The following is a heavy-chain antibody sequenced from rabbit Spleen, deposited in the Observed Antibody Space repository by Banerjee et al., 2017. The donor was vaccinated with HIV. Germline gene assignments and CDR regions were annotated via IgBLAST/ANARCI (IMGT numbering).Heavy chain of an antibody. J-gene: IGHJ4*01. D-gene: IGHD6-1*01. CDR1: GIDFSSGYY. CDR2: ISAGSSGST. V-gene: IGHV1S45*01. Sequence: QEQLEESGGDLVKPGGTLTLTCKASGIDFSSGYYMCWVRQAPGKGPEWIACISAGSSGSTYYASWAKGRFTISKTSSTTVTLQMTSLSAADSATYFCARASNNYGEFDLWGQGTLVTVS. CDR3: ARASNNYGEFDL.